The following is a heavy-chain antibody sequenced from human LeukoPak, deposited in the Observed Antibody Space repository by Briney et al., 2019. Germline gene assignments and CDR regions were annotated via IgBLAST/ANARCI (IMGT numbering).Heavy chain of an antibody. CDR1: GGSFSGYY. J-gene: IGHJ6*02. CDR3: ARNPGCSSTSCYLPIYYYYYGMYV. Sequence: SETLSLTCAVYGGSFSGYYWSWIRQPPGKGLEWIGEINHSGSTNYNPSLKSRVTISVDTSKNQFSLKLSSVTAADTAVYYCARNPGCSSTSCYLPIYYYYYGMYVWGQGTTVTVSS. V-gene: IGHV4-34*01. D-gene: IGHD2-2*01. CDR2: INHSGST.